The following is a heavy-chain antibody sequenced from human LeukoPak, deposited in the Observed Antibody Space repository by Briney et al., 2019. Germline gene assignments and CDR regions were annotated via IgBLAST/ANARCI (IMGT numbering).Heavy chain of an antibody. D-gene: IGHD1-20*01. CDR3: ARGSITGTSRVPYFDY. V-gene: IGHV4-4*07. CDR1: GGSISSYY. J-gene: IGHJ4*02. Sequence: SETLSLTCTVSGGSISSYYWSWIRQPAGKGLEWIGRIYTSGSTNYNPSLKSRVTMSVDTSKNQFSLKLSSVTAADTAVYYCARGSITGTSRVPYFDYWGQGTLVTVSS. CDR2: IYTSGST.